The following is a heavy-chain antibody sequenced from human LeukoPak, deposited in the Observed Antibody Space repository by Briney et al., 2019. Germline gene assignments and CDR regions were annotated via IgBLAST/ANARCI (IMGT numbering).Heavy chain of an antibody. Sequence: GGSLRLSCAASGFTFSSCAMSWVRQAPGEGLEWVSAISGSGGSTYYADSVKGRFTISRDNPKNTLYLQMNSLRAEDTAVYYCAKVSVDILTGNWFDPWGQGTLVTVSS. CDR2: ISGSGGST. V-gene: IGHV3-23*01. CDR3: AKVSVDILTGNWFDP. D-gene: IGHD3-9*01. CDR1: GFTFSSCA. J-gene: IGHJ5*02.